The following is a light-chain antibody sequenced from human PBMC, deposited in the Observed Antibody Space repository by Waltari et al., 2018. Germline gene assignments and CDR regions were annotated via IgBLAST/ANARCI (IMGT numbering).Light chain of an antibody. V-gene: IGKV3-11*01. CDR1: QSVGTY. J-gene: IGKJ2*01. CDR2: DAS. CDR3: QQRSNWTPHT. Sequence: EIVLTQSPATLSLSPGETATLSCRASQSVGTYLALYQQKPGQAPRLLIYDASNRATGIPARFRGSGSGTDFTLTISSLEAEDFAVYYCQQRSNWTPHTFGQGARLEIK.